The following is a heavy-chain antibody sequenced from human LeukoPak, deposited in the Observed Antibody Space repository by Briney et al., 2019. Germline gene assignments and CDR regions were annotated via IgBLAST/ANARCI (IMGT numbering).Heavy chain of an antibody. J-gene: IGHJ4*02. V-gene: IGHV3-21*01. CDR3: AREAGYSSSWYYFDY. D-gene: IGHD6-13*01. Sequence: GGSLRLSCAASGFTFSSYSMNWVRQAPGKGLEWVSSISSSSSYIYYADSVKGRFTISRDNAKNSLYLQMNSLRAEDTAVYYCAREAGYSSSWYYFDYWGQGTLVTVSS. CDR2: ISSSSSYI. CDR1: GFTFSSYS.